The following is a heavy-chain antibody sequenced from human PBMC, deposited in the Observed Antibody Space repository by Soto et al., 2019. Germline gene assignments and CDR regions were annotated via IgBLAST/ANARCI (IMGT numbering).Heavy chain of an antibody. D-gene: IGHD3-16*02. CDR3: AKDPSDYIWGSYRYTAALGN. Sequence: PGGSLRLSCAASGFTFSSYAMSWVRQAPGKGLEWVSAISGSGGSTYYADSVKGRFTISRDNSKNTLYLQMNSLRAEDTAVYYCAKDPSDYIWGSYRYTAALGNWGQGTLVTVSS. CDR1: GFTFSSYA. J-gene: IGHJ4*02. CDR2: ISGSGGST. V-gene: IGHV3-23*01.